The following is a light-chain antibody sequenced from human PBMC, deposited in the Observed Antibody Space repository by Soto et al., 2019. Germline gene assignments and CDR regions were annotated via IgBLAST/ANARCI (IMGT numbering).Light chain of an antibody. Sequence: EIVLTQSPGTLSLSPGERATLSCRASQSVSSSYLAWYQQKPGQAPRLLIYGASSRATGIPDRFSGSGSATDFTLTISRLEPEDFAVYYCQQYGSSLGGTFGQGTKVEIK. CDR1: QSVSSSY. CDR3: QQYGSSLGGT. V-gene: IGKV3-20*01. J-gene: IGKJ1*01. CDR2: GAS.